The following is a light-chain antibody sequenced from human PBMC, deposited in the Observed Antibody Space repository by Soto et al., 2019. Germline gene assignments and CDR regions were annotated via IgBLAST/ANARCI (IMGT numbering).Light chain of an antibody. Sequence: EIVLTQSPGTLSLSPGERATLSCRASQSVSSSYLAWYQQKPGQPPRLXIYGASSRATGIPDRFSGSGSGTDFTLTISRREPEDFAVYYCQQYGSSPRTCGQGTKVDI. CDR1: QSVSSSY. J-gene: IGKJ1*01. V-gene: IGKV3-20*01. CDR3: QQYGSSPRT. CDR2: GAS.